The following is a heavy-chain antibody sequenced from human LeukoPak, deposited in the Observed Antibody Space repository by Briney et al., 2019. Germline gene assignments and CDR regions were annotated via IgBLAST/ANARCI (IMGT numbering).Heavy chain of an antibody. V-gene: IGHV3-48*03. Sequence: GRSLRLSCGASGFTFSSYGLTWVRQGPGEGLEWIAYISPGGDTLSYDDSVKGRFTIARDDAKETLYLRMTSLRVGDSALYFCARLNGAPPRFDSWGQGTLVTVSA. CDR3: ARLNGAPPRFDS. CDR1: GFTFSSYG. D-gene: IGHD1-26*01. CDR2: ISPGGDTL. J-gene: IGHJ5*01.